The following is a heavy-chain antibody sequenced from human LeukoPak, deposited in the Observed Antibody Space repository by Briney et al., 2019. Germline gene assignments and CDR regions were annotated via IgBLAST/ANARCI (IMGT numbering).Heavy chain of an antibody. CDR1: GFTFSSYA. J-gene: IGHJ4*02. V-gene: IGHV3-30-3*01. D-gene: IGHD3-3*01. CDR2: ISYDGSNK. Sequence: QPGRSLRLSCAASGFTFSSYAMHWVRQAPGKGLEWVAVISYDGSNKYYADSVKGRFTISRDNSKNTLYLQMNSLRAEDTAVYYCARFEVNYEDNRSFYYFDYWGQGTLVTVSS. CDR3: ARFEVNYEDNRSFYYFDY.